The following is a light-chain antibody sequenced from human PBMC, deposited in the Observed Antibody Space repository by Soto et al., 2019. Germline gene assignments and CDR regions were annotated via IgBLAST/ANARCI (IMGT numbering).Light chain of an antibody. CDR2: DAS. Sequence: EIVLPQSPATLSLSPGERATLSCRASQSVDIYLAWYRQIPGQAPRLLIYDASNRATGIPDRFSGGGSGTDFTLTISSLEPEDFAIYYCQQRSNLPPTFGQGRRLEI. J-gene: IGKJ5*01. CDR3: QQRSNLPPT. V-gene: IGKV3-11*01. CDR1: QSVDIY.